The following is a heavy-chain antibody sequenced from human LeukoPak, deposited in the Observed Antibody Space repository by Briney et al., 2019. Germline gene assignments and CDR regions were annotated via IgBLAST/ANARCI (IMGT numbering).Heavy chain of an antibody. D-gene: IGHD2-21*01. J-gene: IGHJ6*02. Sequence: GESLRISCKGSGYSFTAYWIGWVRQMPGKGLEWMGIIYPGDSDTTYSPSFQGQVTISADKSISTAYLQWSSLKASDTAIYYCARSRDHGMDVWGQGTTVTVSS. V-gene: IGHV5-51*01. CDR3: ARSRDHGMDV. CDR2: IYPGDSDT. CDR1: GYSFTAYW.